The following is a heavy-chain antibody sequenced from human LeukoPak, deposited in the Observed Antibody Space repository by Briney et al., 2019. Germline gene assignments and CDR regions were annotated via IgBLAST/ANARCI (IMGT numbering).Heavy chain of an antibody. CDR3: ARQQVATILSDIDY. J-gene: IGHJ4*02. V-gene: IGHV4-34*01. CDR2: INHSGST. Sequence: SETLSLTCAVYGGSFSGYYWSWIRQPRGKGLEWIGEINHSGSTNYNPSLKSRVTISVDTSKNQFSLKLSSVTAADTAVYYCARQQVATILSDIDYWGQGTLVTVSS. CDR1: GGSFSGYY. D-gene: IGHD5-12*01.